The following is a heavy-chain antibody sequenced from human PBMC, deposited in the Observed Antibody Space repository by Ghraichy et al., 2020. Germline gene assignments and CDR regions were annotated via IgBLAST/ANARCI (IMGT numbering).Heavy chain of an antibody. V-gene: IGHV3-74*01. J-gene: IGHJ3*02. D-gene: IGHD6-13*01. Sequence: VSRINSDGRSTSYADSVKGRFTISRDNAQHTLYLQMNSLRAEDTAVYYCAASIGQQSEDIWGQGTMVSVSS. CDR3: AASIGQQSEDI. CDR2: INSDGRST.